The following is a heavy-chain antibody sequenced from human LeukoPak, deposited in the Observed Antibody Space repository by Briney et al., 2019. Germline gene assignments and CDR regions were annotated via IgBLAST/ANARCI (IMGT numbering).Heavy chain of an antibody. CDR1: GGSISSSAYY. CDR2: GYYSGST. V-gene: IGHV4-39*01. Sequence: SETLSLTCTVSGGSISSSAYYWGWIRQPPGKGLEWIGSGYYSGSTYYNPSLKSRVTISVDTSKNQFSLKLSSVTAADTAVYYCARHRSVAGQDYFDYWGQGTLVTVSS. D-gene: IGHD6-19*01. J-gene: IGHJ4*02. CDR3: ARHRSVAGQDYFDY.